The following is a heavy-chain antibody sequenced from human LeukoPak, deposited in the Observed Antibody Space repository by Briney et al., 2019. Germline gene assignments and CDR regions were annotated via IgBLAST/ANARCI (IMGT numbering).Heavy chain of an antibody. CDR1: GYTFTSYD. CDR3: ATFEYSSSSFDY. CDR2: MNPNSGGT. D-gene: IGHD6-6*01. Sequence: ASVKVSCKASGYTFTSYDINWVRQATGQGLEWMGWMNPNSGGTNYAQKFQGRVTMTRDTFISTAYMELSRLRSDDTAVYYCATFEYSSSSFDYWGQGTLVTVSS. J-gene: IGHJ4*02. V-gene: IGHV1-2*02.